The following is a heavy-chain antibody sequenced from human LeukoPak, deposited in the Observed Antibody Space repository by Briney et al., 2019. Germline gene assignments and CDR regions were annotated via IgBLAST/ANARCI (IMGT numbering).Heavy chain of an antibody. V-gene: IGHV1-2*02. D-gene: IGHD3-22*01. CDR1: GYTFTGYY. CDR2: INPNSGGT. J-gene: IGHJ4*02. CDR3: ARGGVDHYYYDSSGYRYYFDY. Sequence: ASVKVSCKASGYTFTGYYMHWVRQAPGQGLEWMGWINPNSGGTNYSQKFQGRVTMTRDTSISTAYLELSRLRSDDTAVYYCARGGVDHYYYDSSGYRYYFDYWGQGTLVTVSS.